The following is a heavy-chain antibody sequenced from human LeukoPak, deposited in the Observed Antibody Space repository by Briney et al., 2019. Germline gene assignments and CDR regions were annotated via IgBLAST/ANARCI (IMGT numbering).Heavy chain of an antibody. CDR3: ARGEPRGNYDISGFDY. J-gene: IGHJ4*02. CDR2: IYYTGST. CDR1: GGSIRYYY. V-gene: IGHV4-59*08. D-gene: IGHD3-22*01. Sequence: SETLSLTCTVSGGSIRYYYWNWIRQPPGKGLEWIGYIYYTGSTNYNPSLKSRVTISLDTSKNQLSLKLSSVTAADTAVYYCARGEPRGNYDISGFDYWGQGTLVTVSS.